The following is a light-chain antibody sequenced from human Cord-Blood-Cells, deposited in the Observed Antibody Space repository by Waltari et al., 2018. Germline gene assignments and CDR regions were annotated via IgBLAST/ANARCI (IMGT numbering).Light chain of an antibody. CDR2: DAS. J-gene: IGKJ1*01. CDR1: QRVRSY. CDR3: QQRSNWPRT. V-gene: IGKV3-11*01. Sequence: EIVLTQSPATLSLSPGERATLSCRASQRVRSYLAWYQQKPGQAPRLLIYDASNRATCIPARFSGSGSGTDFTLTISSLEPEDFAVYYCQQRSNWPRTFGQGTKVEIK.